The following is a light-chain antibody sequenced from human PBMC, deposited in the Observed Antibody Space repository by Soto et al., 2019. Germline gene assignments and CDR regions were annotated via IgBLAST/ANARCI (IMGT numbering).Light chain of an antibody. Sequence: QSALTHPPSASGSPGQSVTISCTGTSSDVGGYNYVSWFQQHPGKAPKLMIYEVSKRPSGVPDRFSGSKSGNTASLTVSGLQAEDEADYYCSSYAGSNYVFGTGTKLTVL. J-gene: IGLJ1*01. CDR2: EVS. V-gene: IGLV2-8*01. CDR3: SSYAGSNYV. CDR1: SSDVGGYNY.